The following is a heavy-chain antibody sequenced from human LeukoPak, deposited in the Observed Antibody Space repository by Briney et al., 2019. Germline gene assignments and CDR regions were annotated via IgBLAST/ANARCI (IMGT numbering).Heavy chain of an antibody. Sequence: WGSLRLSCAASGFTVSSDYMSWVRQAPGKGLEWVSLLYSGGRTECVDSVKGRFTIYRDNSKNTLFLQMNSLRVEDTAVYYCARVGCSGGVCYTQYFHHWGQGTLVTVSP. CDR1: GFTVSSDY. D-gene: IGHD2-8*02. CDR3: ARVGCSGGVCYTQYFHH. CDR2: LYSGGRT. V-gene: IGHV3-53*01. J-gene: IGHJ1*01.